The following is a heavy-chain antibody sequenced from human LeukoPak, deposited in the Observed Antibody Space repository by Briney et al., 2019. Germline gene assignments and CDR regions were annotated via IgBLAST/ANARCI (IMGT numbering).Heavy chain of an antibody. CDR3: AKDREAD. CDR1: GFTFSSYA. CDR2: ISYDGSNK. J-gene: IGHJ4*02. Sequence: GSLRLSCGASGFTFSSYAMLWVRQPPGEGLQWVADISYDGSNKYYAVSVKGRFTISRDNSQNTLYLQMNSLRAEDTAVYYCAKDREADWGQGTLVTVSS. V-gene: IGHV3-30-3*01. D-gene: IGHD6-13*01.